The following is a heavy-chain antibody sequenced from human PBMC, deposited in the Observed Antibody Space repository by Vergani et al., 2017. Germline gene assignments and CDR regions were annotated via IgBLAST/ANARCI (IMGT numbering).Heavy chain of an antibody. V-gene: IGHV3-21*01. J-gene: IGHJ6*02. D-gene: IGHD4-17*01. Sequence: ELQLVESGGGLVKPGGSLRLSCAASGFTFSSYSMNWVRQAPGKGLEWVSSISSSSSYIYYADSVKGRFTISRDNAKNSLYLQMNSLRAEDTAVYYCAKEGTTVTTRELRHGMDVWGQGTTVTVSS. CDR1: GFTFSSYS. CDR3: AKEGTTVTTRELRHGMDV. CDR2: ISSSSSYI.